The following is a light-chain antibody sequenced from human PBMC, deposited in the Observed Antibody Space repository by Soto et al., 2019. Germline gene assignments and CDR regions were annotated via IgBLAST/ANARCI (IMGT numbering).Light chain of an antibody. CDR2: DAS. CDR3: QQRSNWPPEIT. V-gene: IGKV3-11*01. Sequence: EIVLTQSPATLSLSPGERATLSCRASQSVSSYLAWYQQKPGQAPRLLIDDASNRATGIPARLSGSGSGTDFALTFSSLEPEDFAVYYCQQRSNWPPEITFGGGTKVEIK. CDR1: QSVSSY. J-gene: IGKJ4*01.